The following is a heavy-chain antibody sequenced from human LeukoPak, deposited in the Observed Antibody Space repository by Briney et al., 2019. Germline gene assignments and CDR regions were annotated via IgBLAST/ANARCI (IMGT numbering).Heavy chain of an antibody. J-gene: IGHJ5*01. V-gene: IGHV4-59*08. CDR1: GGSIRSYY. CDR3: ARRSDWFDS. Sequence: PSETLSLTCTVSGGSIRSYYWTWIRQPPGKGLEWIGNSYYSGSTHYNPSLKSRVTISVDTSKNQFSLKLTSVTAADTTVYYCARRSDWFDSWGQGTLVTVSS. CDR2: SYYSGST.